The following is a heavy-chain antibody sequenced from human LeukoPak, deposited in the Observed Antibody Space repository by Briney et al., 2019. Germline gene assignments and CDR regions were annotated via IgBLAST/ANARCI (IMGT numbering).Heavy chain of an antibody. D-gene: IGHD3-22*01. Sequence: GGSLRLSCAASGITFSSYGMHWVRQAPGKGLGWVAVIWYDGSNKYYADSVKGRFTISRDNSKNTLYLQMNSLRAEDTAVYYCARDPPMIVVEYYFDYWGQGTLVTVSS. V-gene: IGHV3-33*01. CDR1: GITFSSYG. J-gene: IGHJ4*02. CDR2: IWYDGSNK. CDR3: ARDPPMIVVEYYFDY.